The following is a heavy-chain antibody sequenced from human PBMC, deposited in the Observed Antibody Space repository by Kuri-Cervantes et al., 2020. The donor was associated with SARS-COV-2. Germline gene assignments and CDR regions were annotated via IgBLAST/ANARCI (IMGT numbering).Heavy chain of an antibody. D-gene: IGHD3-22*01. J-gene: IGHJ3*02. Sequence: GESLKISCAASGFTFSSYAMSWVRQAPGKGLEWVSGISWNGGMTGYADSVKGRFTISRDNAKSSLYLQMNSLRVEDTALYYCATTDYDSSGSTFDIWGQGTMVTVSS. CDR3: ATTDYDSSGSTFDI. CDR1: GFTFSSYA. CDR2: ISWNGGMT. V-gene: IGHV3-20*04.